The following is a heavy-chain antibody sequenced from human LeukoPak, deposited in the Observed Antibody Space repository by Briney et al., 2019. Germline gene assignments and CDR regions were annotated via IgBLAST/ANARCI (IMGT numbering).Heavy chain of an antibody. CDR1: GFTFSSYG. D-gene: IGHD3-9*01. V-gene: IGHV3-23*01. Sequence: GGSLRLSCAASGFTFSSYGMDWVRQAPGKGLEWVSAISGSGGGTYYADSVKGRFTISRDNSKNTLYLQMNSLRAEDTAVYYCAKVGVQLSCSYNDYWGQGTLVTVSS. J-gene: IGHJ4*02. CDR2: ISGSGGGT. CDR3: AKVGVQLSCSYNDY.